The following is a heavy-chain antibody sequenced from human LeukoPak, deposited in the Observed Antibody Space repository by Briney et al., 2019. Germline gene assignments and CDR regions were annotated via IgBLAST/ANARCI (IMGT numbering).Heavy chain of an antibody. CDR2: IKQDGGEK. CDR1: GFTFSSYW. Sequence: SGGSLRLSCEASGFTFSSYWMSWVRQAPGKGLEGVANIKQDGGEKYYVDSVKGRFTISRDNAKNSLYLQMNSLRAEDTAVYYCARDRYISRSWGYDFDYWGQGTLVTVSS. CDR3: ARDRYISRSWGYDFDY. J-gene: IGHJ4*02. V-gene: IGHV3-7*01. D-gene: IGHD6-13*01.